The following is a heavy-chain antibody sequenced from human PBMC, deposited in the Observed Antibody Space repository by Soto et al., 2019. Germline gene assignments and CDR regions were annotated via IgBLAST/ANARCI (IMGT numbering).Heavy chain of an antibody. CDR2: INHSGST. CDR3: ARGSVPAAISGYYYYYGMDV. CDR1: CGSFSGYY. D-gene: IGHD2-2*02. V-gene: IGHV4-34*01. J-gene: IGHJ6*02. Sequence: SETLSLTCAVYCGSFSGYYWSWIRQPPGKGLEWIGEINHSGSTNYNPSLKSRVTISVDTSKNQFSLKLSSVTAADTAVYYCARGSVPAAISGYYYYYGMDVWGQGTTVTVSS.